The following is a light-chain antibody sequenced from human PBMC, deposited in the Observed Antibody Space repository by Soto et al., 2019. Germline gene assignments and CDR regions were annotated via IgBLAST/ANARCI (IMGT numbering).Light chain of an antibody. V-gene: IGKV1D-8*01. Sequence: HCAEAGGRGTESSCMCQGISSYLAWYQQKPGKAPELLIYAASTLRSGVPSRFSGSGSGTDFTLTISCLPSEDFATYYCQQYYSYSEAFGQGTKVDIK. J-gene: IGKJ1*01. CDR1: QGISSY. CDR3: QQYYSYSEA. CDR2: AAS.